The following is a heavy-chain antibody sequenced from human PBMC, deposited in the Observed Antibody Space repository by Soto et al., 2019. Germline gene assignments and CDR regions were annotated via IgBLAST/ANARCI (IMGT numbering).Heavy chain of an antibody. CDR1: GASISSGDYY. D-gene: IGHD3-22*01. CDR2: IYYSGST. V-gene: IGHV4-30-4*01. J-gene: IGHJ4*02. Sequence: QVQLQESGPGLVKPSQTLSLTCTVSGASISSGDYYWTWIRQPPGKGLEWIGSIYYSGSTYYTPSLKSRVTISVDTSNSQFSRKLSSVTAADTAVYYCARASYDSSTYYLDYWGQGTLVTVSS. CDR3: ARASYDSSTYYLDY.